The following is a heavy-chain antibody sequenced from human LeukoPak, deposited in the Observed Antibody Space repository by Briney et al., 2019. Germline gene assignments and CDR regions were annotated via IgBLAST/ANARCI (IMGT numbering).Heavy chain of an antibody. CDR2: ISWNSGSI. J-gene: IGHJ4*02. CDR3: AKDMYSRSLPSFDY. Sequence: GGSLRLSCAASGFTFDDYAMHWVRQAPGKGLEWVSGISWNSGSIGYADSVKGRFTISRDNAKNSLYLQMNSLRAEDTALYYCAKDMYSRSLPSFDYWGQGTLVTVSS. CDR1: GFTFDDYA. D-gene: IGHD6-6*01. V-gene: IGHV3-9*01.